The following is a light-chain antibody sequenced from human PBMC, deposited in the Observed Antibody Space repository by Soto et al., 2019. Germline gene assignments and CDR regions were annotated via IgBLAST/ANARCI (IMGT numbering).Light chain of an antibody. CDR1: QSVRSTY. J-gene: IGKJ5*01. CDR3: QQYGSSLSIT. CDR2: GAS. Sequence: ELAQSPGTLSLSPGERATLSCRASQSVRSTYLAWYQQKPGQAPRLLIHGASSRATGIPDRFSGSGSGTDFTLTISRLEPEDFAVYYCQQYGSSLSITFGQGTRLEIK. V-gene: IGKV3-20*01.